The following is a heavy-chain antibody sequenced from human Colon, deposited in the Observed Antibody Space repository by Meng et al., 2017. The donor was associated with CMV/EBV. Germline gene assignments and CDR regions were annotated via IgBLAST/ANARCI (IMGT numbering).Heavy chain of an antibody. V-gene: IGHV7-4-1*02. CDR2: INTNTGNP. D-gene: IGHD1-1*01. Sequence: SCEASGYIFPTYALNWVRQAPGQGLEWMGWINTNTGNPTYAQGFSGRFVFSLDTSASTAYLHISSLHPEDTAVYYCARTRVWNDFDYWGQGTLVTVSS. J-gene: IGHJ4*02. CDR3: ARTRVWNDFDY. CDR1: GYIFPTYA.